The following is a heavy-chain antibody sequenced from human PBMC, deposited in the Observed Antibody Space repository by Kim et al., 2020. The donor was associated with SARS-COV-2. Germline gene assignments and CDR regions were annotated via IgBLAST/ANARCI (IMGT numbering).Heavy chain of an antibody. CDR3: AREGCGIPGLCYYGMDV. CDR1: GYTFTSYA. D-gene: IGHD1-26*01. J-gene: IGHJ6*02. CDR2: INAGNGNT. V-gene: IGHV1-3*01. Sequence: ASVKVSCKASGYTFTSYAMHWVRQAPGQRLEWMGWINAGNGNTKYSQKFQGRVTITRDTSASTAYMELSSLRSEDTAVYYCAREGCGIPGLCYYGMDVWGQGTTVTVSS.